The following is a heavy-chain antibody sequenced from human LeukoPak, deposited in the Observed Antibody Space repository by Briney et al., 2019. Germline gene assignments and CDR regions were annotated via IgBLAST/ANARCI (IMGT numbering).Heavy chain of an antibody. V-gene: IGHV4-59*01. CDR2: IYYSGST. Sequence: PSETLSLTCSVSGGSISSYYWSWIRQPPGKGLEWIGYIYYSGSTNYNPSLKSRVTISVDTSKNQFSLKLSSVTAADTAVYYCARSDYVWGSYRSDAFDIWGQGTMVTASS. D-gene: IGHD3-16*02. CDR3: ARSDYVWGSYRSDAFDI. J-gene: IGHJ3*02. CDR1: GGSISSYY.